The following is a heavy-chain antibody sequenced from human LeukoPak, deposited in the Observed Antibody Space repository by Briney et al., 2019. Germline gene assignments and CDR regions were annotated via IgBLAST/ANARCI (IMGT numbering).Heavy chain of an antibody. V-gene: IGHV5-51*01. CDR2: IFPADSDT. CDR3: ARSRGNNNWFEP. Sequence: GESLKISWKASGYSITNFWIGLVRQMPGKGPEWMGIIFPADSDTRYSPSFEGQVTISADKSISTAYLHWSSLKASDTAVYYCARSRGNNNWFEPWGQGTLVTVSS. D-gene: IGHD1/OR15-1a*01. J-gene: IGHJ5*02. CDR1: GYSITNFW.